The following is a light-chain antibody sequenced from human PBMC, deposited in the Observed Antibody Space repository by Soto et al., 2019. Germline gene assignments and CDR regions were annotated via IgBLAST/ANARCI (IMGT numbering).Light chain of an antibody. CDR3: HQYNMWPPLL. CDR2: GAS. V-gene: IGKV3-15*01. J-gene: IGKJ4*01. CDR1: QSVRSN. Sequence: EIVMTQSPATLSVSPGESATLSCRASQSVRSNLAWYQQKPGQTPRLLIYGASTRATGIPARFSGSGAVTEFTLTISGLQSDDFGVYYCHQYNMWPPLLFGGGTKVDIK.